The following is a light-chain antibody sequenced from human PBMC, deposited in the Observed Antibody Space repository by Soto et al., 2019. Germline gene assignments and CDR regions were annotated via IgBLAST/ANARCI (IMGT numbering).Light chain of an antibody. Sequence: EIVLTQSPGTLSLSPGERATLSCRASQSVSSSYLAWYQQKPGQAPRLLIYGAFNRATGIPDRFSGSGSGTDCTLTISRLEPEDFSVYYCQQYCSSPLFTFGPGTKVDIK. V-gene: IGKV3-20*01. J-gene: IGKJ3*01. CDR1: QSVSSSY. CDR3: QQYCSSPLFT. CDR2: GAF.